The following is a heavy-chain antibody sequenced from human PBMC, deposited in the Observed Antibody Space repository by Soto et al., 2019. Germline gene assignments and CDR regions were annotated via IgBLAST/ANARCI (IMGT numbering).Heavy chain of an antibody. J-gene: IGHJ4*02. CDR3: AREVGYCSGGSCSPQPSKFDY. CDR2: INHSGST. V-gene: IGHV4-34*01. CDR1: GGSFSGYY. D-gene: IGHD2-15*01. Sequence: SETLSLTCTVYGGSFSGYYRSWIRLPPGKGLEWIGEINHSGSTNYNPSLKSRVTISVDTSKNQFSLKLSSVTAADTAVYYCAREVGYCSGGSCSPQPSKFDYRGQGTPVTVSS.